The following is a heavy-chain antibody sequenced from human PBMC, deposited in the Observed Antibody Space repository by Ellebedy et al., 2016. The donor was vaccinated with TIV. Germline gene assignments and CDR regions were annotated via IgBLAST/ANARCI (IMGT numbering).Heavy chain of an antibody. Sequence: MPSETLSLTCTVSGASISTFSDFWGWIRQPPGKGLEWIGSLYYSGSAYYNPSLKSRVTISVDRSKNQFSRNVTSVTAADTAVYYCARGGAAGSSDYYYGMDVWGQGTTVTVSS. CDR3: ARGGAAGSSDYYYGMDV. V-gene: IGHV4-39*01. CDR2: LYYSGSA. D-gene: IGHD6-13*01. CDR1: GASISTFSDF. J-gene: IGHJ6*02.